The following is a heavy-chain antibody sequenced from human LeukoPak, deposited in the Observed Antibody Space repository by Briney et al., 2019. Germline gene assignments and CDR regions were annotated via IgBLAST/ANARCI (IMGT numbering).Heavy chain of an antibody. CDR1: GGSISSYY. CDR3: ARQNDYGDQYFDY. Sequence: SETLSLTCTVSGGSISSYYWSWIRQPPGKGLEWIGYIYYSGSTNYNPSLKSRVTISVDTSKNQFSPKLSSVTAADTAVYYCARQNDYGDQYFDYWGQGTLVTVSS. J-gene: IGHJ4*02. CDR2: IYYSGST. V-gene: IGHV4-59*08. D-gene: IGHD4-17*01.